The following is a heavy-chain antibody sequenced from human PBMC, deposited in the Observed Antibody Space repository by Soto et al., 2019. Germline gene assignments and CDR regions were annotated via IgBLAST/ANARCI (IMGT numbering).Heavy chain of an antibody. J-gene: IGHJ4*02. V-gene: IGHV1-69*01. CDR1: GGTFSSYA. Sequence: QVQLVQSGAEVKKPGSSVKVSCKASGGTFSSYAISWVRQAPGQGLEWMGGIIPIFGTANYAQKFQGRVTITADESTSTACMELSSLRSEDTAVYYCARGAWSDYDILTGYPYWGQGTLVTVSS. CDR3: ARGAWSDYDILTGYPY. D-gene: IGHD3-9*01. CDR2: IIPIFGTA.